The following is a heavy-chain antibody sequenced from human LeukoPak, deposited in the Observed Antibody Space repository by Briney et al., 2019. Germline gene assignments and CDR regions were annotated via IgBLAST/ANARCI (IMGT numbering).Heavy chain of an antibody. CDR2: IYYSGST. V-gene: IGHV4-39*01. CDR3: ARPLGRRITIFGVVIPEYFQH. J-gene: IGHJ1*01. Sequence: SETLSLTCTVSGGSISSSSYYWGCILQPPGKGLECIGSIYYSGSTYYNPSLKSRVTISVDTSKHQFSLKLSSVTAADTAVYYCARPLGRRITIFGVVIPEYFQHWGQGTLVTVSS. D-gene: IGHD3-3*01. CDR1: GGSISSSSYY.